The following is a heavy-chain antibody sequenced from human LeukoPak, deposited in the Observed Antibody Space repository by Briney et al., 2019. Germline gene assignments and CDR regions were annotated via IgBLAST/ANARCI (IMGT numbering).Heavy chain of an antibody. CDR1: GGSFSGYY. V-gene: IGHV4-34*01. J-gene: IGHJ4*02. CDR3: ARGLPRYSSSWYVDY. Sequence: SETLSLTCAVYGGSFSGYYWSSIRQPPGKGLEWIGEINHSGSTNYNPSLKSRVTISVDTSKNQFSLKLSSVTAADTAVYYCARGLPRYSSSWYVDYWGQGTLVTVSS. D-gene: IGHD6-13*01. CDR2: INHSGST.